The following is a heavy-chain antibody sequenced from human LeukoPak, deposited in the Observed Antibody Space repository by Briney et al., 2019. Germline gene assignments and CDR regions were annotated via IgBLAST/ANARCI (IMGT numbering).Heavy chain of an antibody. CDR3: ARDRRYSGYEEYDY. D-gene: IGHD5-12*01. V-gene: IGHV1-69*04. J-gene: IGHJ4*02. CDR1: GGTFSSYA. CDR2: IIPILGIA. Sequence: SVKVSCKASGGTFSSYAISWVRQAPGQGLEWMGRIIPILGIANYAQKFQGRVTITADKSTSTAYMELSSLRSEDTAVYYCARDRRYSGYEEYDYWGQGTPVTVSS.